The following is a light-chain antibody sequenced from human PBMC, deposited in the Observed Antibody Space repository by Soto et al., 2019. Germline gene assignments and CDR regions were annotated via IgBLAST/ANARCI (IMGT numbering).Light chain of an antibody. CDR2: WAT. V-gene: IGKV4-1*01. CDR1: QRVLYSSNNKNY. CDR3: QQYYSTWT. J-gene: IGKJ1*01. Sequence: DIVMTQSPESLAVSLGERATVNCKSGQRVLYSSNNKNYSAWYQQTPGQPPKLLIDWATTRESGVPDRFSGSGSGAYFTLTISSLQAEDAAVYYCQQYYSTWTFGQGTKVDIK.